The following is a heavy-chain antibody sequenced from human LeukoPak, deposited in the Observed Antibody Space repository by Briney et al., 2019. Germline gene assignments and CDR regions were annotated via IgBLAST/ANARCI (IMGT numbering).Heavy chain of an antibody. CDR2: FDPEDGET. CDR1: GYTLTELS. Sequence: ASVKVSCKVSGYTLTELSMHWVRQAPGKGLEWMGGFDPEDGETIYAQKFQGRVTMTEDTSTDTAYLELSSLRSEDTAVYYCASLLGSGSYRGGVFDYWGQGTLVTVSS. CDR3: ASLLGSGSYRGGVFDY. D-gene: IGHD3-10*02. V-gene: IGHV1-24*01. J-gene: IGHJ4*02.